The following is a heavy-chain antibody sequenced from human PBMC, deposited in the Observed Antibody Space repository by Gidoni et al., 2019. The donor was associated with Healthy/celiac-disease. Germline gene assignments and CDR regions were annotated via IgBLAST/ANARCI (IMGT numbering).Heavy chain of an antibody. J-gene: IGHJ4*02. CDR2: IYYSGST. V-gene: IGHV4-59*01. CDR1: AGSISRYY. D-gene: IGHD3-9*01. Sequence: QVQLPVSGPGLLKPSETLSLTFTVPAGSISRYYWSWIRPPPGKGLEWIGYIYYSGSTNYNPSLKSRVTISVDTSKNQFSLKLSSVTAADTAGYYCARARVYDILTGYYFDYWGQGTLVTVSS. CDR3: ARARVYDILTGYYFDY.